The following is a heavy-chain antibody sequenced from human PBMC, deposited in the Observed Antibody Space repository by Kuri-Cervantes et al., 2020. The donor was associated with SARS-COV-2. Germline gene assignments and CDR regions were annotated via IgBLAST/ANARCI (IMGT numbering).Heavy chain of an antibody. D-gene: IGHD3-22*01. Sequence: GESLKISCAASGFTSRSCAMHWVRQAPGKGLEWVAVISFDGNNKFYADSVKGRFTISRDNSKNTLFLQMNSLRAEDTAVYYCAREFYYDSSGYYYGGALDYWGQGTLVTVSS. CDR1: GFTSRSCA. J-gene: IGHJ4*02. CDR2: ISFDGNNK. CDR3: AREFYYDSSGYYYGGALDY. V-gene: IGHV3-30*04.